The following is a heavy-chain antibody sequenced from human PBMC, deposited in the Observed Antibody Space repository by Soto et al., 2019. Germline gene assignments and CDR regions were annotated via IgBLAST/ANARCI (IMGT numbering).Heavy chain of an antibody. V-gene: IGHV4-39*01. Sequence: SETLSLTCTVSGGSISSSSYYWGWIRQPPGKGLEWIGSIYYSGSTYYNPSLKSRVTISVDTSKNQFSLKLSSVTAADTAVYYCASGEPISSARDSFDIWGQGTMVTV. CDR1: GGSISSSSYY. J-gene: IGHJ3*02. CDR2: IYYSGST. CDR3: ASGEPISSARDSFDI. D-gene: IGHD3-3*01.